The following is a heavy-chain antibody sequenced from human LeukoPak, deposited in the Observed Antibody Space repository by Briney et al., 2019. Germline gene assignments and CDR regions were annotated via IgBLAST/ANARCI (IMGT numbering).Heavy chain of an antibody. J-gene: IGHJ4*02. Sequence: QPGGSLRLSCAASGFTFRSYEMNWVRQAPGKGLEWVSYISASGDTADYAESVKGRITISRDNAKNSLYLQMDSLRAEDTAIYYCARDGPPDYWGQGTLVSVSS. CDR2: ISASGDTA. CDR1: GFTFRSYE. V-gene: IGHV3-48*03. CDR3: ARDGPPDY.